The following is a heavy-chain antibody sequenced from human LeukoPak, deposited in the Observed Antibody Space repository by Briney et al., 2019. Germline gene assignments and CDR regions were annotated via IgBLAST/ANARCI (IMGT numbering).Heavy chain of an antibody. V-gene: IGHV1-69*05. Sequence: GASVKVSCKASGGTFSSYAISWVRQAPGQGLEWMGRIIPIFGTANYAQKFQGRVTITTDESTSTAYMELSSLRSEDTAVYYCARVDCGGDCYSADYWGQGTLVTVSS. CDR3: ARVDCGGDCYSADY. CDR2: IIPIFGTA. J-gene: IGHJ4*02. D-gene: IGHD2-21*02. CDR1: GGTFSSYA.